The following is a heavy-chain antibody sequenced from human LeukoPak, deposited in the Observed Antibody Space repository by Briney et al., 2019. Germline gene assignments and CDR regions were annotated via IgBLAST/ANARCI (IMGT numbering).Heavy chain of an antibody. J-gene: IGHJ5*02. Sequence: SETLSLTCTVSGGSISSYYWSWIRQPAGKGLEWIGRIYTSGSTNYNPSLKSRVTMSVDTSKNQFSLKLSSVTAADTAVYYCARERVTLYYYDSSGYFNWFDPWGQGTLVTVSS. CDR2: IYTSGST. CDR1: GGSISSYY. CDR3: ARERVTLYYYDSSGYFNWFDP. V-gene: IGHV4-4*07. D-gene: IGHD3-22*01.